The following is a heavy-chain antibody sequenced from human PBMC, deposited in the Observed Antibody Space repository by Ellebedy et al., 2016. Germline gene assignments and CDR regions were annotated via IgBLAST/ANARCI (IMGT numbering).Heavy chain of an antibody. CDR2: IYPVDSEP. CDR3: ARHDAAGEAPTY. Sequence: GESLKISXKGSGYSFANYWIAWVRQMPGKGLECMGIIYPVDSEPQYSPSFQGQVTISADKSISTAFLQWNSLEASDTAIYFCARHDAAGEAPTYWGQGTRVTVSS. V-gene: IGHV5-51*01. J-gene: IGHJ4*02. CDR1: GYSFANYW. D-gene: IGHD3-16*01.